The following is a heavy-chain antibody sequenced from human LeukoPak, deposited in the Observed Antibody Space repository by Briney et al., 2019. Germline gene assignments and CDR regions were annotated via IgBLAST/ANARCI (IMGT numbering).Heavy chain of an antibody. Sequence: PGGSLRLSCAASGFTFSSYAMSWVRQAPGKGLEWVSAISGSGGSTYYADPVKGRFTISRDNSKNTLYLQMNSLRAEDTAVYYCAKDTVVTPEAFDYWGQGTLVTVSS. CDR1: GFTFSSYA. V-gene: IGHV3-23*01. CDR2: ISGSGGST. J-gene: IGHJ4*02. D-gene: IGHD4-23*01. CDR3: AKDTVVTPEAFDY.